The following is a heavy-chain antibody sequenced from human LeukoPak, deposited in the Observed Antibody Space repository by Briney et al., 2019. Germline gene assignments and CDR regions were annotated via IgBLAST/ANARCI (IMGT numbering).Heavy chain of an antibody. CDR3: ARERQMLRGVISRFDP. CDR1: GGSISSGSYY. D-gene: IGHD3-10*01. J-gene: IGHJ5*02. V-gene: IGHV4-61*02. Sequence: PSQTLSLTCTVSGGSISSGSYYWSWIRQPAGKGLEWIGRIYTSGSTNYNPSLKSRVTISVDTSKNQFSLKLSSVTAADTAVYYCARERQMLRGVISRFDPWGQGTLVTVSS. CDR2: IYTSGST.